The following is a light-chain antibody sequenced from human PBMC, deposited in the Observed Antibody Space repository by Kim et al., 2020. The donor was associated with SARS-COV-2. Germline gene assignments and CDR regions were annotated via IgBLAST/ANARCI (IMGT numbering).Light chain of an antibody. V-gene: IGLV1-47*01. CDR1: SSNIGLNY. J-gene: IGLJ3*02. CDR2: RNS. CDR3: AAWDDSLSESL. Sequence: GQRVTISCSGSSSNIGLNYVYWYQQLPGTAPKLLIYRNSQRPSGVPDRFSGSKSGTSASLAISGLRSEDEADYYCAAWDDSLSESLFGGGTQLTVL.